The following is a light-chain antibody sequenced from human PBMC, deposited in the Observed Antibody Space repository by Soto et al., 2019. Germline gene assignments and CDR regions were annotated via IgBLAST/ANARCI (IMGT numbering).Light chain of an antibody. J-gene: IGKJ1*01. CDR3: QQYGRSPWT. V-gene: IGKV3-20*01. CDR2: GAS. Sequence: EIVLTQSPGPLSLSPGDRATLSCRASQSVSSSYLAWYQQKPGQAPGLLIYGASSRATGIPDRFSGSGSGTDFTLTISRLEPEDFAVYYCQQYGRSPWTFGQGTKVEVK. CDR1: QSVSSSY.